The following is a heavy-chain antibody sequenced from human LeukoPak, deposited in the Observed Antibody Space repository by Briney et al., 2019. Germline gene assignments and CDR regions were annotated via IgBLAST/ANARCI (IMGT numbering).Heavy chain of an antibody. CDR3: PRKYDSSGYYDH. D-gene: IGHD3-22*01. CDR2: ISGGGDIA. CDR1: GFSFSDYA. J-gene: IGHJ4*02. V-gene: IGHV3-23*01. Sequence: TGGTLRLSCVASGFSFSDYAMSWVRQAPGKGLEWVSAISGGGDIAYYADSVKGRFTISRGNSKNTLYLQMSSLRAEDTAVYYCPRKYDSSGYYDHWGQGILVSVSS.